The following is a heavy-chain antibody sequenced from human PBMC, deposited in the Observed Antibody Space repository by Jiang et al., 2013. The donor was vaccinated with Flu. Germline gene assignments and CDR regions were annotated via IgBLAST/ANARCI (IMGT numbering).Heavy chain of an antibody. D-gene: IGHD3-9*01. CDR1: GNSFASYW. CDR2: VYPGDSDT. J-gene: IGHJ4*02. V-gene: IGHV5-51*01. Sequence: GAEVKKPGESLKISCKGSGNSFASYWIAWVRQKPGKGLEWMGAVYPGDSDTTYSPSFQGQVTISADKSISTAYLQWSSLKASDSAMYYCAKRDDLLTDYRLALTNWGQGTLVTVTS. CDR3: AKRDDLLTDYRLALTN.